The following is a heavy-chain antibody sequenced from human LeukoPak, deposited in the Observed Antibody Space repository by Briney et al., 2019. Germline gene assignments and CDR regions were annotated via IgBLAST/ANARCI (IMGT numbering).Heavy chain of an antibody. Sequence: PGGSLRLSCAASGFRVSNDYMTWVRQAPGKGLEWVSYISSSGSYTKKADSVEGRFTISRDNAKNSMYLQMNSLRAEDTAVYYCVRTCDAVTGAFDIWGQGTMVTVSS. CDR1: GFRVSNDY. D-gene: IGHD2-21*01. CDR3: VRTCDAVTGAFDI. J-gene: IGHJ3*02. V-gene: IGHV3-11*03. CDR2: ISSSGSYT.